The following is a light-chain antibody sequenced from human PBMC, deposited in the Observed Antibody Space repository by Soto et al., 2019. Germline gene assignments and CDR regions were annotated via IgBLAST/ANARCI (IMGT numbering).Light chain of an antibody. CDR1: SSDVGGYNY. Sequence: QSALTQPRSVSGSPGQSVTISCTGTSSDVGGYNYVSWYQQHPGKAPKLMIYDVSKRPSGVPDRFSGSKSGNTASLTISGLQAEDEEDYYGCSYAGSDTWVFGGGTKLTVL. CDR3: CSYAGSDTWV. J-gene: IGLJ2*01. CDR2: DVS. V-gene: IGLV2-11*01.